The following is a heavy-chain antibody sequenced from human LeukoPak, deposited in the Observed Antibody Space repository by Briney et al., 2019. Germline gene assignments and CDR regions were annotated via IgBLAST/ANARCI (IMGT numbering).Heavy chain of an antibody. D-gene: IGHD4-17*01. CDR3: TRAAGDYDHRFFDY. Sequence: GGSLRLSCTASGFSFGCYGLSWVRQAPGKGLEWIGFIRRKANDGTTEYAAAVRGRFTISRDDSKAIAYLQMHGLQHEDTALYYCTRAAGDYDHRFFDYWGQGTQVIVSS. CDR2: IRRKANDGTT. V-gene: IGHV3-49*04. J-gene: IGHJ4*02. CDR1: GFSFGCYG.